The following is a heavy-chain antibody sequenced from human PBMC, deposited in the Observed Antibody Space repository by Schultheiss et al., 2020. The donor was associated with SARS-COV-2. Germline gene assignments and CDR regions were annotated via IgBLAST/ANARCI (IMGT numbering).Heavy chain of an antibody. CDR2: INPNSGGT. CDR1: GYTFTGYY. J-gene: IGHJ4*02. D-gene: IGHD2-2*01. V-gene: IGHV1-2*06. CDR3: ARVAPCKRSSTSCDYRRFDY. Sequence: ASVKVSCKASGYTFTGYYMHWVRQAPGQGLEWMGRINPNSGGTNYAQKFQGRVTMTRDTSISTAYMELSRLRSDDTAVYYCARVAPCKRSSTSCDYRRFDYWGQGTLVTVSS.